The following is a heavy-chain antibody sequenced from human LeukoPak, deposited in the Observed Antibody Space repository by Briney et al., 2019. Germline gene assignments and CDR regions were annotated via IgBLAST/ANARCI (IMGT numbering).Heavy chain of an antibody. CDR2: ISAYNGNT. J-gene: IGHJ5*02. CDR3: ARVEGSTAMVRSPYNWFDP. CDR1: GYTFTSYG. D-gene: IGHD5-18*01. Sequence: ASVTVSCTASGYTFTSYGISWVRQAPGQGLEWMGWISAYNGNTNYAQKLQGRVTMTTDTSTSTAYMELRSLRSDDTAVYYCARVEGSTAMVRSPYNWFDPWGQGTLVTVSS. V-gene: IGHV1-18*01.